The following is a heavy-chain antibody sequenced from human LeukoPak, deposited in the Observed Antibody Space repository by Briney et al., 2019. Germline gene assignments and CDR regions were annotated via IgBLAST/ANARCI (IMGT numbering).Heavy chain of an antibody. CDR3: ARDLLGPSAYYFDY. V-gene: IGHV1-2*02. D-gene: IGHD2-15*01. Sequence: ASVKVSCKASGYTFTGYYMHWVRQAPGQGLEWMGWINPNSGGTNYAQKCQGRVTMTRDTSISTAYMELSRLRSDDTAVYYCARDLLGPSAYYFDYWGQGTLVTVSS. CDR1: GYTFTGYY. CDR2: INPNSGGT. J-gene: IGHJ4*02.